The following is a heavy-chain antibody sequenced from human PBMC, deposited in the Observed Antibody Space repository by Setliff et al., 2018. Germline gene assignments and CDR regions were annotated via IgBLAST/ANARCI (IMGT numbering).Heavy chain of an antibody. CDR3: ARDLVYCSGGSCYGLPDY. D-gene: IGHD2-15*01. CDR2: IIHTGSI. V-gene: IGHV4-34*12. CDR1: GGSFSGYY. J-gene: IGHJ4*02. Sequence: SETLSLTCAVYGGSFSGYYWSWIRQPPGKRLEWIGEIIHTGSINYNPSLKSRVTISMDTSKNQFSLRVSSVTAADTAVYYCARDLVYCSGGSCYGLPDYWGQGTLVTVSS.